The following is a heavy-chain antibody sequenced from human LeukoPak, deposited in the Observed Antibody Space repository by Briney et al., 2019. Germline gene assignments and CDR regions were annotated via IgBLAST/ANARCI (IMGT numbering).Heavy chain of an antibody. V-gene: IGHV1-24*01. D-gene: IGHD2-15*01. CDR1: GYTLTELS. Sequence: ASVKVSCKVSGYTLTELSMHWVRQAPGKGLEWMGGFDPEDGETIYAQKFQGRVTMAEDTSTDTAYMELSSLGSEDTAVYYCATDILGYCSGGSCYPLFQWGQGTLVTVSS. J-gene: IGHJ4*02. CDR3: ATDILGYCSGGSCYPLFQ. CDR2: FDPEDGET.